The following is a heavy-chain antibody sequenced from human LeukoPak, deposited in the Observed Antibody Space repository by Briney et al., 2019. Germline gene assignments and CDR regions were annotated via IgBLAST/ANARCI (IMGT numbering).Heavy chain of an antibody. Sequence: GGSLRLSCTASGFSFSNYNMNWVRQAPGKGLEWISYITSSSSVKQYADSVKGRFTISRDNAKNSLYLQMNSLRAEDTAVYYCARDWSFWSGYLDYWGQGTLVTVSS. D-gene: IGHD3-3*01. CDR2: ITSSSSVK. CDR3: ARDWSFWSGYLDY. J-gene: IGHJ4*02. CDR1: GFSFSNYN. V-gene: IGHV3-48*04.